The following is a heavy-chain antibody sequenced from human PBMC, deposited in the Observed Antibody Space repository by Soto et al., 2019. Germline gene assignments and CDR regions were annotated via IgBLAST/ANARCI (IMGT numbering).Heavy chain of an antibody. CDR2: IMASFEKR. Sequence: VQLVQSEAEVKKPGSSLRLACRTSGGTFNSYSINWVRRDPGQGLAWVGGIMASFEKRNYAQKFLGRVTITAYEYPSTAYLELSGLTIDDTAVYYCARERASGNHDFWGQGTPVTVSS. J-gene: IGHJ4*02. CDR1: GGTFNSYS. D-gene: IGHD1-1*01. V-gene: IGHV1-69*01. CDR3: ARERASGNHDF.